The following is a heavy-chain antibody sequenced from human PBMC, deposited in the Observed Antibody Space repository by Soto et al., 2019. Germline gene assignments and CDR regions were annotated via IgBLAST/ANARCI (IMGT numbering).Heavy chain of an antibody. V-gene: IGHV3-53*01. Sequence: PGGSLRLSCAASGFTVSSNYMSWVRQAPGKGLEWVSVIYSGGSTYYADSVKGRFTISRDNSKNTLYLQMNSLRAEDTAVYYCTRDWPRGSSGYYYYGMDVWGQGTTVTVS. CDR2: IYSGGST. CDR1: GFTVSSNY. CDR3: TRDWPRGSSGYYYYGMDV. J-gene: IGHJ6*02. D-gene: IGHD3-22*01.